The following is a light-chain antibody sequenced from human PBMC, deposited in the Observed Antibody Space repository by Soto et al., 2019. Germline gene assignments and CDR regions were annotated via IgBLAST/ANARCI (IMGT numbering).Light chain of an antibody. CDR3: LQHHSYPHLT. Sequence: DIQMTQSPSSLSASVGDRVTITCRASQGIGNDLGWYQQRPGKAPKRLIFAASSLQNGAPSRFSGSGSGTEFTLTISSLQPEDLATYYCLQHHSYPHLTFGGGTKVEI. J-gene: IGKJ4*01. CDR2: AAS. CDR1: QGIGND. V-gene: IGKV1-17*01.